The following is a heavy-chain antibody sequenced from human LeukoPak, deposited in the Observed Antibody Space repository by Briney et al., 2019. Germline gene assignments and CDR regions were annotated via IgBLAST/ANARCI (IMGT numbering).Heavy chain of an antibody. V-gene: IGHV3-49*04. CDR3: TRDLGDHCSSTTCYDALVDS. CDR1: GFTFGDYA. CDR2: IRSKAYGGTI. Sequence: GGFLRLSCRTSGFTFGDYAMNWVRQAPGKGLEWISFIRSKAYGGTIEYAASVKGRFTISRDDSKRVAYLRMNSLKTDDTAVYYCTRDLGDHCSSTTCYDALVDSWGQGTLVTVSS. D-gene: IGHD2-2*01. J-gene: IGHJ4*02.